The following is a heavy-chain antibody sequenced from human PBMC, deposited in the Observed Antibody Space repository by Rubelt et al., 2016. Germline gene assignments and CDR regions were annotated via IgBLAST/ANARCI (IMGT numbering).Heavy chain of an antibody. CDR3: ARAPNTAMISAYFDC. J-gene: IGHJ4*02. D-gene: IGHD5-18*01. CDR1: GGSISSYY. CDR2: TYDSGTT. V-gene: IGHV4-59*01. Sequence: QVQLQESGPGLVKPSETLSLTCTVSGGSISSYYWTWIRQPPGKGLEWIGYTYDSGTTNYNPSLKSRVSISVATSKHQFSLKLSSVAAADTAVYYCARAPNTAMISAYFDCWGQGTLVTVSS.